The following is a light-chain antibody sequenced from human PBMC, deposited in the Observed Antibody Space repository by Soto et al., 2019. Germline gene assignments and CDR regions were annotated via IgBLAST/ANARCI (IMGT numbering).Light chain of an antibody. CDR3: HQDGSSPLT. V-gene: IGKV3-20*01. J-gene: IGKJ5*01. CDR1: QIVTSSQ. CDR2: GAS. Sequence: EIVLTELTGPGSLSPGEGFTLSCRAGQIVTSSQLAWYQQKPGQAPRLLVFGASSRVLGIPDRFSGSGSGTDFTLTISRLEPEDFAVYYCHQDGSSPLTFGQGTRVENK.